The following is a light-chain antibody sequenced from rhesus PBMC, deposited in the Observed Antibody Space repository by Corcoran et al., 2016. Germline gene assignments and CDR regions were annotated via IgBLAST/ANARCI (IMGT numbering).Light chain of an antibody. J-gene: IGKJ4*01. CDR3: QQDYRWPLT. Sequence: EIVMTQSPATLSLSPGERATLSCRASQSVSFSLAWYQQKPGQAPRLLIYGTSTRDPGIPERFSGSGSGTDFTLSIRSLEPEEVGVYYCQQDYRWPLTFGGGTKVELK. CDR1: QSVSFS. V-gene: IGKV3-42*01. CDR2: GTS.